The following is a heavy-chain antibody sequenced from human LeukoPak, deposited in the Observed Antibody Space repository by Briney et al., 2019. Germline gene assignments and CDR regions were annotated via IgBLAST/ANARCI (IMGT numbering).Heavy chain of an antibody. CDR1: GYTFTSYG. J-gene: IGHJ4*02. Sequence: ASVKVSCKASGYTFTSYGISWVRQAPGQGLEWMGWISAYNGNTNYAQKLQGRVTMTTDTSTSTAHMELRSLRSDDTAVYYCAREPPHDYYDSSYFDYWGQGTLVTVSS. V-gene: IGHV1-18*01. CDR2: ISAYNGNT. D-gene: IGHD3-22*01. CDR3: AREPPHDYYDSSYFDY.